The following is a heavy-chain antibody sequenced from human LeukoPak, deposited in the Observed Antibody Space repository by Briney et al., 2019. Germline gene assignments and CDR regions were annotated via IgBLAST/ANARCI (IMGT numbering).Heavy chain of an antibody. V-gene: IGHV3-53*01. CDR2: IYSGGST. CDR1: GFTFSSYW. J-gene: IGHJ3*02. CDR3: ARGGSYLSAFDI. Sequence: GGSLRLSCAASGFTFSSYWMSWVRQAPGKGLEWVSIIYSGGSTFYADSVKGRFTISRDNSKNTLYLQMNSLRAEDTAVYYCARGGSYLSAFDIWGQGTMVTVSS. D-gene: IGHD1-26*01.